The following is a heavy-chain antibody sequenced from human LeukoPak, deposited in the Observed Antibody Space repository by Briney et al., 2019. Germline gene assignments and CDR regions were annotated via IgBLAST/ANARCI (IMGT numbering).Heavy chain of an antibody. CDR1: GGSISSYY. D-gene: IGHD3-3*01. CDR2: IYTTGST. V-gene: IGHV4-4*07. CDR3: ARLGGYDFWSGYFSFDY. Sequence: PSETLSLTCTVSGGSISSYYWSWIRQPAGKGLDWIGRIYTTGSTTYNPSLKSRVTMSGDTSKNQFSLKLSSVTAADTAVYYCARLGGYDFWSGYFSFDYWGQGTLVTVSS. J-gene: IGHJ4*02.